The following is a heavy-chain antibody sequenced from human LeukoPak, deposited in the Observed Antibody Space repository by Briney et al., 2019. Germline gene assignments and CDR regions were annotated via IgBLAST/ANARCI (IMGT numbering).Heavy chain of an antibody. CDR2: INHSGST. Sequence: NPSETLSLTCTVSGGSISSSSYYWGWIRQPPGKGLEWIGEINHSGSTNYNPSLKSRVTISVDTSKNQFSLKLSSVTAADTAVYYCARLSPGIAARPGGYWGQGTLVTVSS. J-gene: IGHJ4*02. D-gene: IGHD6-6*01. CDR1: GGSISSSSYY. CDR3: ARLSPGIAARPGGY. V-gene: IGHV4-39*07.